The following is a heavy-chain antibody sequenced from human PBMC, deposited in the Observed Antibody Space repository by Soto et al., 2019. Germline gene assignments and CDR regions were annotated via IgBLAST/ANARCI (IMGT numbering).Heavy chain of an antibody. CDR3: ARDDGRGLKY. CDR2: INNVGSII. Sequence: EVQLVQSGGGLIQPGGSLRLSCAVSGISFSNSWMHWIRQIPGKGLVWVSHINNVGSIINYADSVRGRFTISRDNAGNTLYLQMNGLSVEDTATYYCARDDGRGLKYWGQGKSVTVSS. J-gene: IGHJ4*02. V-gene: IGHV3-74*01. CDR1: GISFSNSW.